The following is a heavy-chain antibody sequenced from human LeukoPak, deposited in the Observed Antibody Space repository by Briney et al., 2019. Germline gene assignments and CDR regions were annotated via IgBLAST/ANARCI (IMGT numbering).Heavy chain of an antibody. D-gene: IGHD3-22*01. Sequence: GGSLRLSCAASGFTFSSHWMHWVRQAPGKGLVWVSRINSDGSSTNYADSVKGRFTISRDNAKNTLYLQMNSLRAEDTAVYYCARDSGLYDSSGYDGFDIWGQGTMVTVSS. CDR3: ARDSGLYDSSGYDGFDI. CDR2: INSDGSST. J-gene: IGHJ3*02. CDR1: GFTFSSHW. V-gene: IGHV3-74*01.